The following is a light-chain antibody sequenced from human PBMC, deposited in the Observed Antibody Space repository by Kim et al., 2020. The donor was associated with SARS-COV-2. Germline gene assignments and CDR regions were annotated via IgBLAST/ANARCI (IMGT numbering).Light chain of an antibody. J-gene: IGLJ2*01. CDR1: SPRSYY. V-gene: IGLV3-19*01. CDR3: NSRDSSGKDVV. Sequence: SSELTQDPAVSVALGQTVRITCQGDSPRSYYASWYQQKPGQAPVLVIYGKNNRPSGIPDRFSGSSSGNTASLTITGAQAEDEADYYCNSRDSSGKDVVFGGGTQLTVL. CDR2: GKN.